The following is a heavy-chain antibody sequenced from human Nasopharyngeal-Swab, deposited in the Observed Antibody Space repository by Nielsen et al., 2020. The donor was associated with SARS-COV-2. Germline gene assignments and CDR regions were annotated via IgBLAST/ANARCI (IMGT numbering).Heavy chain of an antibody. V-gene: IGHV1-69*01. CDR3: ARDLGCSSTSCYEGNWFDP. Sequence: WVRQAPGQGLEWLGGIIPLFEKTDYAQRSQGRVTFTADESTTTAYMELSSLGSEDTAVYYCARDLGCSSTSCYEGNWFDPWGQGTLVTVSS. D-gene: IGHD2-2*01. CDR2: IIPLFEKT. J-gene: IGHJ5*02.